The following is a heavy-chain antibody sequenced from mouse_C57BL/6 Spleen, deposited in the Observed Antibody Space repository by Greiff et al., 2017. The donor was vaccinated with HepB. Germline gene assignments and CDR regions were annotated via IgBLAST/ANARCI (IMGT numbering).Heavy chain of an antibody. J-gene: IGHJ4*01. CDR3: ARSIYYDYDGYYAMDY. CDR2: ISSGGSYT. D-gene: IGHD2-4*01. V-gene: IGHV5-6*01. CDR1: GFTFSSYG. Sequence: DVHLVESGGDLVKPGGSLKLSCAASGFTFSSYGMSWVRQTPDKRLEWVATISSGGSYTYYPDSVKGRFTISRDNAKNTLYLQLSSLKSEDTAMYYCARSIYYDYDGYYAMDYWGQGTSVTVSS.